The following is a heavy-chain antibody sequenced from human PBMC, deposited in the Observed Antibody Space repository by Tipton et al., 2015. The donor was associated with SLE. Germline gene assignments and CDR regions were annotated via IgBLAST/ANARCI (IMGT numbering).Heavy chain of an antibody. CDR1: GYSFSRYW. D-gene: IGHD6-19*01. V-gene: IGHV5-51*03. Sequence: QLVQSGAEVKKPGESLKISCKGSGYSFSRYWIGWVRQMPGKGLEWMGIIDPRDSDTRYSPSFQGQVTISVDKSISTAYLQWSSLKASDTAIYYCAREGSGWYSDYFDLWGPGTLVTVSS. CDR3: AREGSGWYSDYFDL. CDR2: IDPRDSDT. J-gene: IGHJ2*01.